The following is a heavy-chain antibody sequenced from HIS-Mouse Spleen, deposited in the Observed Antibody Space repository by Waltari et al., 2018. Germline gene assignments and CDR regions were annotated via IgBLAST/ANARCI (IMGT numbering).Heavy chain of an antibody. CDR3: ARMGPASGSYGYY. V-gene: IGHV4-34*01. Sequence: QVQLQQWGAGLLKPSETLSLTCAVYGGSFSGYYWSWIRQPPGKGLERIGEIHHSGSTTYNPFLRRRVTLSLDTSKNQFSLKLRSVTAADTAVYYCARMGPASGSYGYYWGQGTLVTVSS. CDR2: IHHSGST. J-gene: IGHJ4*02. D-gene: IGHD1-26*01. CDR1: GGSFSGYY.